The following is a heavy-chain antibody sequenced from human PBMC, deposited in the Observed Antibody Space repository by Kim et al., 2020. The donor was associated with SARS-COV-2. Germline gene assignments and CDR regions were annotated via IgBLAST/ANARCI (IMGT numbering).Heavy chain of an antibody. CDR1: GFTFTNYV. V-gene: IGHV1-3*01. CDR2: INAGNGNT. D-gene: IGHD2-2*01. J-gene: IGHJ3*02. CDR3: GMGEIGDCSSTTCSDAFDI. Sequence: ASVKVSCKASGFTFTNYVIHWVRQAPGQRLEWMGWINAGNGNTKYSQKFQGRVTITRDSSASAAYMELSSLRSEDTAIYYCGMGEIGDCSSTTCSDAFDIWGQGKIVTVSS.